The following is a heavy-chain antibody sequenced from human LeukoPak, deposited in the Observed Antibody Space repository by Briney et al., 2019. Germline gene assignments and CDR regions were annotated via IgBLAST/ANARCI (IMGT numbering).Heavy chain of an antibody. CDR2: INPNSGGT. Sequence: ASVKVSCKASGYTFTGYYMHWVRQAPGQGLEWMGWINPNSGGTNYAQKFQGRVTMTRDTSISTAYMELSRLRSDDTAVYYCAREDYSNFLPLDSWGQGTLVTVSS. V-gene: IGHV1-2*02. J-gene: IGHJ4*02. CDR3: AREDYSNFLPLDS. CDR1: GYTFTGYY. D-gene: IGHD4-4*01.